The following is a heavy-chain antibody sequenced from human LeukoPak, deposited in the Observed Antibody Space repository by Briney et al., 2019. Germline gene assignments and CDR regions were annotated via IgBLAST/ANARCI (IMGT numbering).Heavy chain of an antibody. Sequence: GASVKVSCKASGGTFSSYAISWVRQAPGQGLEWMGGIIPIFGTANYAQKSQGRVTITADESTSTAYMELSSLRSEDTAVCYCARGWYYYDSSGHPGGMDVWGQGTTVTVSS. D-gene: IGHD3-22*01. J-gene: IGHJ6*02. V-gene: IGHV1-69*13. CDR3: ARGWYYYDSSGHPGGMDV. CDR1: GGTFSSYA. CDR2: IIPIFGTA.